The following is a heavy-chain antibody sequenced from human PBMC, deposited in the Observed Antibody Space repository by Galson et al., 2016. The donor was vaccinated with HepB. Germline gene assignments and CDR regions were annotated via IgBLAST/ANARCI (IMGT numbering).Heavy chain of an antibody. V-gene: IGHV5-51*01. CDR2: IYPGDSDT. J-gene: IGHJ3*02. CDR3: ARRRWYGDIVVWVEGKGDDTFDI. Sequence: QSGAEVKKPGESLRISCKGSGYSFTSHWIGWVRQMPGKGLEWMGIIYPGDSDTRYSPSLQGQVTFSADKSITTAYLQWSSLKASDTAMYYCARRRWYGDIVVWVEGKGDDTFDIWGQGTMVIV. D-gene: IGHD2-15*01. CDR1: GYSFTSHW.